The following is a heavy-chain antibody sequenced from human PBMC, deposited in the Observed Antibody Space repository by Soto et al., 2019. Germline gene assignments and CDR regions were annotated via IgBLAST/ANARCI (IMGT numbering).Heavy chain of an antibody. D-gene: IGHD4-17*01. CDR2: ISYDGSNK. Sequence: QVQLVESGGGVVQPGRSLRLSCAASGFTFSSYPMHWVRQAPGKGLEWVAIISYDGSNKYSADSVKGLFTISRDNAKNPLYLQMNSLTPEDTAVYYCAREPTTRVTARPLDYWGQGTLVTVSS. CDR3: AREPTTRVTARPLDY. CDR1: GFTFSSYP. J-gene: IGHJ4*02. V-gene: IGHV3-30-3*01.